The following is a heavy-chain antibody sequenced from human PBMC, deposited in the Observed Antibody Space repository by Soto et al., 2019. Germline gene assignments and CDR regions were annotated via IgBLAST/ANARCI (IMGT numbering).Heavy chain of an antibody. CDR3: ARDAGVWGYDSSGYFYY. Sequence: QVQLVQSGAEVKKPGSSVKVSCKASGGTFSSYAISWVRQAPGQGLEWMGGIIPIFGTANYAQKFQGRVTITADESTSTAYMELSSLRSEDTAVYYCARDAGVWGYDSSGYFYYWGQGTLVTVSS. D-gene: IGHD3-22*01. CDR2: IIPIFGTA. V-gene: IGHV1-69*12. CDR1: GGTFSSYA. J-gene: IGHJ4*02.